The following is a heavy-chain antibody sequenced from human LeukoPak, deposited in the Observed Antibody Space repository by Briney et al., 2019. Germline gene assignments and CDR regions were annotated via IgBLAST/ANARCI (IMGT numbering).Heavy chain of an antibody. V-gene: IGHV3-21*01. CDR3: ARVSRGKWELLGAHDY. CDR1: GFTFSYYS. Sequence: GGSLRLSCAASGFTFSYYSMNWVRQAPGKGLEWVSSISTSSSYIYYADSVEGRFTISRDNAMNSLYLQMNSLRAEDTAVYYCARVSRGKWELLGAHDYWGQGTLVTVSS. CDR2: ISTSSSYI. D-gene: IGHD1-26*01. J-gene: IGHJ4*02.